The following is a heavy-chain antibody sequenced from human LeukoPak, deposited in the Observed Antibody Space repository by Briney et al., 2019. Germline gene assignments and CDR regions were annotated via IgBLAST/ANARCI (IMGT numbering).Heavy chain of an antibody. CDR3: ARSGGDYGDFNNWFDP. V-gene: IGHV1-18*01. CDR2: ISAYNGNT. CDR1: GYTFTSYG. J-gene: IGHJ5*02. Sequence: GASVKVSCKASGYTFTSYGISWVRQAPGQGLEWMGWISAYNGNTNYAQKLQGRVTMTTDTSTSTAYMELRSLRSDDTAVYYCARSGGDYGDFNNWFDPWGQGTLVTVSS. D-gene: IGHD4-17*01.